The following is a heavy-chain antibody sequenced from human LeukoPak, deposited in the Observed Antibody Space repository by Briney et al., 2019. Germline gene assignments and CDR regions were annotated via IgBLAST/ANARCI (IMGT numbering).Heavy chain of an antibody. D-gene: IGHD5-12*01. CDR1: GGSISSYY. V-gene: IGHV4-59*08. J-gene: IGHJ3*02. CDR2: IYYSGST. CDR3: ARLSAGYSGYDLPDVAFDI. Sequence: SETLSLTCTVSGGSISSYYWSWIRQPPGKGLEWIGYIYYSGSTNYNPSLKSRVTISVDTSKNQFSLKLSSVTAADTAVYYCARLSAGYSGYDLPDVAFDIWGQGTMVTVSS.